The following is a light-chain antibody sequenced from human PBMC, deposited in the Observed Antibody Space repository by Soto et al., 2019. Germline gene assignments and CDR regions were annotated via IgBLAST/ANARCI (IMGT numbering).Light chain of an antibody. CDR3: QQANSFPLT. CDR1: QGISSR. Sequence: DIQMTHSPSSVSASVGDRVTITCRASQGISSRLAWYQQKPVKAPNLLIYAASNLQSGVPSRFSGSGAETDFTLTIGSLQPEDFATYYCQQANSFPLTFGGGTKVEIK. J-gene: IGKJ4*01. CDR2: AAS. V-gene: IGKV1-12*01.